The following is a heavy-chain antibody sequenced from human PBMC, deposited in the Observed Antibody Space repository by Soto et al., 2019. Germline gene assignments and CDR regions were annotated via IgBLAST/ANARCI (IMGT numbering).Heavy chain of an antibody. CDR2: IYYSGST. J-gene: IGHJ4*02. Sequence: SETLSLTCTVSGGSISIYYWSWIRQPPGKGLEWIGYIYYSGSTNYNPSLKSRVTISVDTSKNQFSLKLSSVTAADTAVYYCARLKGVGARFDYWGQGTLVTVSS. D-gene: IGHD3-3*01. V-gene: IGHV4-59*08. CDR1: GGSISIYY. CDR3: ARLKGVGARFDY.